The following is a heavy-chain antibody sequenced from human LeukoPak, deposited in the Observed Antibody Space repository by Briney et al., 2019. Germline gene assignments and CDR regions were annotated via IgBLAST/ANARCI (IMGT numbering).Heavy chain of an antibody. Sequence: PETLSLTCAVYGGSFSGYYWSWIRQPPRRGLEWIGEINHSGSTNYNPSLKSRVTISGDTSKNQFSLKLSSLTAADTAVYYCARGYSGYALPFDIWGQGTMVTVSS. CDR2: INHSGST. CDR1: GGSFSGYY. D-gene: IGHD5-12*01. CDR3: ARGYSGYALPFDI. J-gene: IGHJ3*02. V-gene: IGHV4-34*01.